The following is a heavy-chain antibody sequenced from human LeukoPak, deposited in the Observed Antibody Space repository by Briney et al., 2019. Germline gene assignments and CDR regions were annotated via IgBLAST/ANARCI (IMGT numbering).Heavy chain of an antibody. V-gene: IGHV1-69*04. CDR3: AREGKPVSPDLIVVVIDAFDI. J-gene: IGHJ3*02. D-gene: IGHD3-22*01. CDR1: GGTFSSYA. CDR2: IIPILGIA. Sequence: ASVKVSCKASGGTFSSYAISWVRQAPGQGLEWMGRIIPILGIANYAQKFQGRVTITADKSTSTAYMELSSLRSEDTAVYYCAREGKPVSPDLIVVVIDAFDIWGQGTMVTVSS.